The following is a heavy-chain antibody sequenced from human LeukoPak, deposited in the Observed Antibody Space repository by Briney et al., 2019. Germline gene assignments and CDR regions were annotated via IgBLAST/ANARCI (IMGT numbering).Heavy chain of an antibody. CDR1: GGTISSYA. Sequence: SVKVSCKASGGTISSYAIMWVRQAPGQGLEWMGGIIPMFDTADYAQKFQGRVTFTADESTNTAYMELSSLRSEDTAVYYCARGETDYYDSSGYYYDYWGQGTLVTVSS. V-gene: IGHV1-69*13. CDR2: IIPMFDTA. D-gene: IGHD3-22*01. J-gene: IGHJ4*02. CDR3: ARGETDYYDSSGYYYDY.